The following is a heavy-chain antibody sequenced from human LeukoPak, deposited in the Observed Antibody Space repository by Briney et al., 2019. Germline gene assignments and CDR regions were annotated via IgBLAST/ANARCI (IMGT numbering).Heavy chain of an antibody. V-gene: IGHV3-74*01. CDR2: IKNDGKIT. CDR1: EFTFNNCW. CDR3: ARGGGLDV. D-gene: IGHD3-16*01. J-gene: IGHJ6*02. Sequence: GGSLRLSCAASEFTFNNCWMHWVRQAPGKGLVWVSRIKNDGKITTYADSVKGRFTTSRDNAKNSLYLQMCNLRAEDTAVYFCARGGGLDVWGQGATVTVSS.